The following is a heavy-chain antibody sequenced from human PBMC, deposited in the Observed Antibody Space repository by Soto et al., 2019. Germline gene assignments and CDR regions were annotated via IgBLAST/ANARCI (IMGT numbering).Heavy chain of an antibody. CDR2: INHSGGT. D-gene: IGHD6-13*01. CDR3: ARTYSSSWSPLEY. V-gene: IGHV4-34*01. J-gene: IGHJ4*02. Sequence: PSETLSLTCAVYGGSCSGYYWSWIRQPPGKGLEWIGEINHSGGTNYNPSLKSRITIPVDTSKNQFSLKLTSVTAADTAVYYCARTYSSSWSPLEYWGQGTLVTSPQ. CDR1: GGSCSGYY.